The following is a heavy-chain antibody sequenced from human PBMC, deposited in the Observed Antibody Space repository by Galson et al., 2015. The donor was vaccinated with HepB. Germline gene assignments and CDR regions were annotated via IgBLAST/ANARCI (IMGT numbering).Heavy chain of an antibody. CDR3: AREIGSGSYYYYYYGMDV. CDR2: ISYDGSNK. J-gene: IGHJ6*02. V-gene: IGHV3-30-3*01. CDR1: GFNFSSYA. D-gene: IGHD3-10*01. Sequence: SLRLSCAESGFNFSSYAMHWARQAPGKGLEWVAGISYDGSNKYYADSVKGRFTIARDNSKNTLYLQMNSLRAEDTAVYYCAREIGSGSYYYYYYGMDVWGQGTTVTVSS.